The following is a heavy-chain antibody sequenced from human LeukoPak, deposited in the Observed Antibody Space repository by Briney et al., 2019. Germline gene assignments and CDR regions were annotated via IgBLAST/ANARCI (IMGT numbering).Heavy chain of an antibody. CDR1: GYTFTSYY. Sequence: ASVKVTFKSSGYTFTSYYMHWVRQAPAQGPEWMGIINPSGGSTNYAQKFQGRGTITRDMYTCTDYLELHRISSEDTAMDYCSRDPPSSGYYLGAIDYWGQGTLVTVSS. D-gene: IGHD3-22*01. J-gene: IGHJ4*02. V-gene: IGHV1-46*01. CDR2: INPSGGST. CDR3: SRDPPSSGYYLGAIDY.